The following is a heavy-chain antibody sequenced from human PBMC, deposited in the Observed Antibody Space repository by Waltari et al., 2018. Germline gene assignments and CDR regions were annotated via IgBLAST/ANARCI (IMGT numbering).Heavy chain of an antibody. V-gene: IGHV3-23*04. CDR1: GFNFSAHA. D-gene: IGHD2-21*01. CDR3: ARWGLWSREYMDV. CDR2: ISHSGSVK. Sequence: EVQLVESGGGLVQPGGSLRLSCVASGFNFSAHAMGWARQAAGKGLEWVSAISHSGSVKYYADSVKGRFTISRDNAKNTLYLQMNSLRAEDTAVYYCARWGLWSREYMDVWGKGTTVTVSS. J-gene: IGHJ6*03.